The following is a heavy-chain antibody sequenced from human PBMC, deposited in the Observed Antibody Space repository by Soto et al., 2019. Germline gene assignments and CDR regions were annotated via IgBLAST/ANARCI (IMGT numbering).Heavy chain of an antibody. D-gene: IGHD3-3*01. CDR3: ANYDFWSGYSPRNY. Sequence: EVQLVESGGGLVKPGGSLRLSCAASGFTFSSYSMNWVRQAPGKGLEWVSSISSSSSYIYYADSVKGRFPISRDNAKNSLYLQMNSLRAEDTAVYYCANYDFWSGYSPRNYWGQGTLVTVSS. V-gene: IGHV3-21*01. CDR1: GFTFSSYS. J-gene: IGHJ4*02. CDR2: ISSSSSYI.